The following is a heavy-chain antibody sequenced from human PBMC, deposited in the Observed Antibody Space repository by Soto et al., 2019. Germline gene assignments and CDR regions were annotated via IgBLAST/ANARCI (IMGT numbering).Heavy chain of an antibody. J-gene: IGHJ5*02. CDR3: ARGGYNWNYGWFDP. CDR1: GGSISSYY. D-gene: IGHD1-7*01. V-gene: IGHV4-59*01. Sequence: SETLSLTCTVSGGSISSYYWSWIRQPPGKGLEWIGYIYYSGSTNYNPSLKSRVTISVDTSKNQFSLKLSSVTAADTAVYYCARGGYNWNYGWFDPWGQGTLVTVSS. CDR2: IYYSGST.